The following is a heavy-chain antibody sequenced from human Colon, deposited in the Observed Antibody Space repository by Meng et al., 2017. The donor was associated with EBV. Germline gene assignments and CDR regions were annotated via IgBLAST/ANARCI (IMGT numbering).Heavy chain of an antibody. V-gene: IGHV4-4*02. Sequence: QVLLLEPCPVLVKASGTLPFTGAVSGDAITSNALWSWVRQPPGKGLEWIGQIHHTGYSTFNPSLQSRVTMSVDKSKNQFFLTVRSVTASDTAVYYCARRDYGNYPLKSPWGQGVLVTVSS. D-gene: IGHD4-17*01. CDR1: GDAITSNAL. CDR3: ARRDYGNYPLKSP. J-gene: IGHJ5*02. CDR2: IHHTGYS.